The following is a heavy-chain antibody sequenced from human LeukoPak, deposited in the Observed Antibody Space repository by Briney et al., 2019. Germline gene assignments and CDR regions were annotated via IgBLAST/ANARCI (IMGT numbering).Heavy chain of an antibody. CDR1: GFTFTNYW. CDR2: IHSDGVGT. Sequence: AGGSLRLSCAASGFTFTNYWMHWVRQAPGKGLVWVSRIHSDGVGTIYADSVKGRFTVSRDNSKNMVFLQMSSLRADDTAVYYCARGGLDHAYDIWGQGTMVTVSS. J-gene: IGHJ3*02. D-gene: IGHD3/OR15-3a*01. CDR3: ARGGLDHAYDI. V-gene: IGHV3-74*01.